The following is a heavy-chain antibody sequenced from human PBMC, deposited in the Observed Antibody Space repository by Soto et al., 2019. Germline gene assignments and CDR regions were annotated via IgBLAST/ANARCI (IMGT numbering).Heavy chain of an antibody. Sequence: KSGGSLRLSCTASGFTFSTYNMNWVRQAPGKGLEWVSSISSSSSHIYYADSMKGRFTISRDNAKNSVFLQMNSLRADDTAVYYCARVNYYPDTNGGALLAFDIWGQGTMVTVSS. CDR2: ISSSSSHI. V-gene: IGHV3-21*01. CDR1: GFTFSTYN. D-gene: IGHD2-8*01. CDR3: ARVNYYPDTNGGALLAFDI. J-gene: IGHJ3*02.